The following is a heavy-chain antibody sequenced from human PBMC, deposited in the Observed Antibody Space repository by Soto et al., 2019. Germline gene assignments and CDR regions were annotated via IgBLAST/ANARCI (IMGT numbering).Heavy chain of an antibody. CDR3: ARVTFTPNWFDS. CDR2: VYYRGSI. CDR1: GDSISSPDYY. D-gene: IGHD3-3*02. J-gene: IGHJ5*01. V-gene: IGHV4-30-4*01. Sequence: SETLSLTCTVSGDSISSPDYYWSWIRQAPGKGLELIGYVYYRGSIYYTPSFESRVTISVDTSKNQFSLKLNSVTAADSAMYFCARVTFTPNWFDSWGQGXLVTVYS.